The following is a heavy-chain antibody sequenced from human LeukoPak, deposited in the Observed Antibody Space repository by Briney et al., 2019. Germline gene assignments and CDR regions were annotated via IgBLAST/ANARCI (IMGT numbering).Heavy chain of an antibody. CDR1: GGSISSYY. CDR2: IYYSGST. D-gene: IGHD4-17*01. Sequence: SETLSLTCTVSGGSISSYYWSWIRQPPGKGLEWIGYIYYSGSTNYNPSLKSRVTISVDTSKNQFSLKLSSVTAADTAVYYCARGPTRYYFDCWGQGTLVTVSS. J-gene: IGHJ4*02. V-gene: IGHV4-59*01. CDR3: ARGPTRYYFDC.